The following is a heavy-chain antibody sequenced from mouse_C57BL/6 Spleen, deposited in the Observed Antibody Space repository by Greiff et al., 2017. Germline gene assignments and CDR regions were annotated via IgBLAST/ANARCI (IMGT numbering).Heavy chain of an antibody. Sequence: QVQLKQSGAELAKPGASVKLSCKASGYTFTSYGMHWVKRRPGQGLEWIGYINPSSGYTKYNQKFKDKATLTADKSSSTAYMQLRSLTYEDSAGYCCTTARTTDAMDYWGQGTSVTVSS. CDR2: INPSSGYT. D-gene: IGHD3-2*01. CDR1: GYTFTSYG. V-gene: IGHV1-7*01. J-gene: IGHJ4*01. CDR3: TTARTTDAMDY.